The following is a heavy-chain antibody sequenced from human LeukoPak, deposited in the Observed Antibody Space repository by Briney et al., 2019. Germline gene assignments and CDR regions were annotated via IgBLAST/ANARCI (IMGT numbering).Heavy chain of an antibody. CDR2: INPSGGST. CDR1: GYTFTSYG. V-gene: IGHV1-46*01. Sequence: ASVKVSCKASGYTFTSYGISWVRQAPGQGLEWMGIINPSGGSTSYAQKFQGRVTTTRDTSTSTVYMELSSLRSEDTAVYYCARDLDCGGDCYPNWGQGTLVTVSS. D-gene: IGHD2-21*02. J-gene: IGHJ4*02. CDR3: ARDLDCGGDCYPN.